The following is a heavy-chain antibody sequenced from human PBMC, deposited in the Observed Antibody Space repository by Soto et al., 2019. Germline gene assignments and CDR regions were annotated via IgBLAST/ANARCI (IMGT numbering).Heavy chain of an antibody. V-gene: IGHV1-18*01. D-gene: IGHD3-10*01. CDR3: STDIPYGSGTSYGY. Sequence: QVQLVQSGAEVKKPGASVKVSCKASGYSFTTYGISWVRQAPGQGLDWMGWISNHNGDTHYAQKLQGRVTMTTDTSTSTASMELRSLTSDDTAVYYCSTDIPYGSGTSYGYWGQGTLVTVSS. CDR1: GYSFTTYG. J-gene: IGHJ4*02. CDR2: ISNHNGDT.